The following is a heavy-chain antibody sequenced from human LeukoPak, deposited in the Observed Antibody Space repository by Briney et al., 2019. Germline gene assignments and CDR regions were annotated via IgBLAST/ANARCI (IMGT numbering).Heavy chain of an antibody. CDR3: ARARAGLSSRFDP. J-gene: IGHJ5*02. D-gene: IGHD6-13*01. CDR2: INHSGST. Sequence: SSETLSLTCAVYGGSFSGYYWSWIRQPPGKGLEWIGEINHSGSTNYNPSLKSRVTISVDTSKNQFSLKLSSVTAADTAVYYCARARAGLSSRFDPWGQGTLVTVSS. CDR1: GGSFSGYY. V-gene: IGHV4-34*01.